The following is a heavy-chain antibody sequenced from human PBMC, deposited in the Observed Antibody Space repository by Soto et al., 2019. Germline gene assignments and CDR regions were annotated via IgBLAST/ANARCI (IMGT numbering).Heavy chain of an antibody. V-gene: IGHV1-2*02. Sequence: ASVKVSCKASGYSFTDYYIHWVRQAPGQGLEWMGWINPSSGDTKYTWRFKGRVTMTRASSINTASMELSRLTSDDTAVFYCARDSGSGWNFDSWGQGTLVTVPQ. CDR2: INPSSGDT. CDR1: GYSFTDYY. J-gene: IGHJ4*02. CDR3: ARDSGSGWNFDS. D-gene: IGHD6-19*01.